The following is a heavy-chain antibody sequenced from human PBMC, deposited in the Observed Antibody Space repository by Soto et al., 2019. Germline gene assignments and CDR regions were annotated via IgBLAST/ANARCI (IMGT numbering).Heavy chain of an antibody. Sequence: KPSETLSLTCTVSGGSISSGDYYWSWIRQPPGKGLEWIGYIYYSGSTYYNPSLKSRVTISVDTSKNQFSLKLSSVTAADTAVYYCARGLVTPYYYGMDVWGQGTTVTVSS. CDR3: ARGLVTPYYYGMDV. CDR1: GGSISSGDYY. D-gene: IGHD3-16*01. J-gene: IGHJ6*02. CDR2: IYYSGST. V-gene: IGHV4-30-4*01.